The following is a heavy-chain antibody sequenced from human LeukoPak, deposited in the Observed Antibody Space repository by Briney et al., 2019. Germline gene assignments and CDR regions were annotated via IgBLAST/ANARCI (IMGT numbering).Heavy chain of an antibody. CDR3: ARRAGGYSHPYDY. Sequence: GASVKVSCKASGYTFASYYMHWVRQAPGQGLEWMGIINPSDGSTDYAQKFQGRVTMTRDMSTSTVYMELSSLRSEDTAVYYCARRAGGYSHPYDYWGQGILVTVSS. J-gene: IGHJ4*02. D-gene: IGHD4-23*01. CDR2: INPSDGST. CDR1: GYTFASYY. V-gene: IGHV1-46*01.